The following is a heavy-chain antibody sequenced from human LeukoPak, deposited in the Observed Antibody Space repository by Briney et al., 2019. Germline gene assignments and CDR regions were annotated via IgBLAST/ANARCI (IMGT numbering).Heavy chain of an antibody. Sequence: HPSETLSLTCTVSGGSISSGDYYWSWIRQPPGKGLEWIGYICYSGSTYYNPSLKSRVTISVDTSKNQFSLKLSSVTAADTAVYYCARVGSSDTAMAQFDYWGQGTLVTVSS. J-gene: IGHJ4*02. V-gene: IGHV4-30-4*08. D-gene: IGHD5-18*01. CDR1: GGSISSGDYY. CDR2: ICYSGST. CDR3: ARVGSSDTAMAQFDY.